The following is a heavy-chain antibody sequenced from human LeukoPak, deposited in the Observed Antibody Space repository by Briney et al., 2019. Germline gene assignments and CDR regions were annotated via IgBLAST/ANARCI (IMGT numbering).Heavy chain of an antibody. CDR1: GGSFSGYY. CDR2: ITHSGST. Sequence: PSETLSLTCAVYGGSFSGYYWSWIRQPPGKGLEWIGEITHSGSTNYNPSLKSRVRITVDTSKIQFSLKLSSVTAADTAVYYCARLDSYDLWSGYYHPQYYFDYWGQGTLVTVSS. CDR3: ARLDSYDLWSGYYHPQYYFDY. J-gene: IGHJ4*02. V-gene: IGHV4-34*01. D-gene: IGHD3-3*01.